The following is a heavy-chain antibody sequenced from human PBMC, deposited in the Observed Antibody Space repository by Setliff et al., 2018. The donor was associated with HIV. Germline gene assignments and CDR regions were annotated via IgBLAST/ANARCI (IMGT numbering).Heavy chain of an antibody. D-gene: IGHD6-13*01. CDR1: GVSTISSSSSYY. CDR2: ISHSGIT. CDR3: ARVPTSSWYVTTQRTKEYFHH. J-gene: IGHJ1*01. Sequence: PSETLSLTCIVSGVSTISSSSSYYWGWIRQPPGKGLEWIGYISHSGITYYNPSLKSRVTILEDTSRNQFSLRLSSVTAADTAIYYCARVPTSSWYVTTQRTKEYFHHWGQGTLVTVAS. V-gene: IGHV4-39*07.